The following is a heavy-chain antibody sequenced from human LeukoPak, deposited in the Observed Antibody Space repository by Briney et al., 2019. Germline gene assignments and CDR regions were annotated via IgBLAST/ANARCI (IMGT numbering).Heavy chain of an antibody. CDR1: GYTLTSYW. J-gene: IGHJ4*02. V-gene: IGHV5-51*01. CDR2: IYPGDSDT. CDR3: ARLPGGHNRLIDY. D-gene: IGHD3-16*01. Sequence: GESLKISCKGSGYTLTSYWIGWVRQMPGKGLEWMGIIYPGDSDTRYSPSFQGQVTISADKSISTAHLQWSSLKASDTAMYYCARLPGGHNRLIDYWGQGTLVTVSS.